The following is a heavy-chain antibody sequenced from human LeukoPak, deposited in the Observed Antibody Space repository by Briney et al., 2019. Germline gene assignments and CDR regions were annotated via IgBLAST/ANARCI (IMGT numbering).Heavy chain of an antibody. CDR1: GFTFSSYG. CDR2: IRYDGSNK. V-gene: IGHV3-30*02. D-gene: IGHD3-3*01. J-gene: IGHJ4*02. Sequence: GGSLRLSCAASGFTFSSYGMHWVRQAPGKGLEWVAFIRYDGSNKYYADSVKGRFTISRDNSKNTLYLQMNSLRAEDTAVYYCAREVLDSRYFDYWGQGTLVTVSS. CDR3: AREVLDSRYFDY.